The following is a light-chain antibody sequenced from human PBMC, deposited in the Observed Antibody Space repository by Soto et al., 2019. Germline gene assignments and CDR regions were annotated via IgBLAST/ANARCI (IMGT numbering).Light chain of an antibody. CDR2: DVS. J-gene: IGLJ1*01. CDR1: SSNVGNFNV. Sequence: QSVLTQPASVSGSPGQSITISCTGTSSNVGNFNVVSWYQQHPGKAPKVIIYDVSERPSGVSHRFSGSKSGNTASLTISGLQAEDEADYYCCSYAGSGTNVFGTGTKAIV. CDR3: CSYAGSGTNV. V-gene: IGLV2-23*02.